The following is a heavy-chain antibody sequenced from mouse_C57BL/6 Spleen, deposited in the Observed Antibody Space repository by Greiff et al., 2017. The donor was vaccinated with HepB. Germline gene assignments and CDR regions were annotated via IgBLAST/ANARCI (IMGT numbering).Heavy chain of an antibody. J-gene: IGHJ3*01. V-gene: IGHV1-15*01. Sequence: VKLVESGAELVRPGASVTLSCKASGYTFTDYEMHWVKQTPVHGLEWIGAIDPETGGTAYNQKFKGKAILTADKSSSTAYMELRSLTSEDSAVYYCTRPIYYDYDGFAYWGQGTLVTVSA. D-gene: IGHD2-4*01. CDR3: TRPIYYDYDGFAY. CDR2: IDPETGGT. CDR1: GYTFTDYE.